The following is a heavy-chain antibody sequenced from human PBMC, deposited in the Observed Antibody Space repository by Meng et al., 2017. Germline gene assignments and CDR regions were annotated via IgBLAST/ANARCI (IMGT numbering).Heavy chain of an antibody. V-gene: IGHV4-4*03. J-gene: IGHJ4*02. CDR2: IYHSGST. Sequence: QLRGTARGLVRPQASLSLTCAVSGGSSSCSSWCSWGRQPPGKGLEWIGEIYHSGSTTYNPSLKSRVTISVDKSKNQFSPKLSSVTAADTAVYYCARVVAATTLFLDYWGQGTLVTVSS. CDR1: GGSSSCSSW. D-gene: IGHD2-15*01. CDR3: ARVVAATTLFLDY.